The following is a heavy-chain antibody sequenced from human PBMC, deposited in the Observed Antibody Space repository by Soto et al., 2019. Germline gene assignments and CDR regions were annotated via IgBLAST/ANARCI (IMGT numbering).Heavy chain of an antibody. D-gene: IGHD3-10*01. J-gene: IGHJ4*02. CDR2: IYYTGTT. CDR1: YASINNYH. CDR3: ATLRGHEEVSPYFDY. Sequence: SVTLSLTCTISYASINNYHWTWIRQPPGKGLEWIAYIYYTGTTNFNPSLKSRVTISMDTSKNQFSLKLRSVTAADTAVYYCATLRGHEEVSPYFDYWGQGLMVTVSS. V-gene: IGHV4-59*08.